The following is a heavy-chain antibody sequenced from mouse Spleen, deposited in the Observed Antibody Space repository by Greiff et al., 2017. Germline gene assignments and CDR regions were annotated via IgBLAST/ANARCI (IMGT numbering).Heavy chain of an antibody. CDR3: ARQAGYGSSYGAMDY. Sequence: DVTLVESGGGLVKPGGSLKLSCAASGFTFSDYGMAWVRQAPGKGPEWVAFISNLAYSIYYADTVTGRYTISRENAKNTLYLEMSSLRSEDTAMYYCARQAGYGSSYGAMDYWGQGTSVTVSS. D-gene: IGHD1-1*01. CDR1: GFTFSDYG. CDR2: ISNLAYSI. V-gene: IGHV5-15*01. J-gene: IGHJ4*01.